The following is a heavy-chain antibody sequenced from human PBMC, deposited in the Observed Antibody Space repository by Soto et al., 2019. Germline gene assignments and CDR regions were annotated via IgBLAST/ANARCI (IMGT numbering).Heavy chain of an antibody. V-gene: IGHV3-23*01. CDR2: ISIGGDKT. Sequence: EVQLLESGGDLVQPGGSLRLSCAASGFSFSSYSFTWVRQAPGKGLEWVAGISIGGDKTWHADSVKGRFTISRDNSKNTVYLQMKSLRVDYTAVYYCAKWDGNGDHWGQGNRVTVSS. J-gene: IGHJ5*02. D-gene: IGHD1-26*01. CDR1: GFSFSSYS. CDR3: AKWDGNGDH.